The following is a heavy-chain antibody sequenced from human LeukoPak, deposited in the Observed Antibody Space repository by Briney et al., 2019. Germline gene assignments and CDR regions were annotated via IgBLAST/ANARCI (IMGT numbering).Heavy chain of an antibody. J-gene: IGHJ5*02. D-gene: IGHD1-26*01. CDR2: INPSGGST. Sequence: ASVRVSCKASGYTFTIYAMNWVRQAPGQGLECMGIINPSGGSTSYAQKFQGRVTMTRDMSTSTVYMELSSLRSEDTAVYYCARGGVGATTYVWFDPWGQGTLVTVSS. CDR3: ARGGVGATTYVWFDP. V-gene: IGHV1-46*01. CDR1: GYTFTIYA.